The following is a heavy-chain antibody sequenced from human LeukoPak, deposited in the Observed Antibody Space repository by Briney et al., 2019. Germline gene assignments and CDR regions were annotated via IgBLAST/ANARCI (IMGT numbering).Heavy chain of an antibody. Sequence: GESLKISCKGSGYSFTTYWIGWVRQMPGKGLEWMGFIYPGDSDTRYSPSFQGQVTISADKSISTAYLQWNSLKASDTAMYYCARHEGGDIVVVSGFEYWGQGTLVTVSS. D-gene: IGHD2-2*01. J-gene: IGHJ4*02. CDR1: GYSFTTYW. CDR2: IYPGDSDT. V-gene: IGHV5-51*01. CDR3: ARHEGGDIVVVSGFEY.